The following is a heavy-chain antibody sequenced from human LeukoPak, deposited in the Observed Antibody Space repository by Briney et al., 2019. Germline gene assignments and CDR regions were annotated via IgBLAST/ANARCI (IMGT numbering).Heavy chain of an antibody. CDR2: INHDGSST. CDR1: GFTFTTFW. CDR3: AELGITMIGGV. D-gene: IGHD3-10*02. J-gene: IGHJ6*04. V-gene: IGHV3-74*01. Sequence: GGSLRLSCATSGFTFTTFWMHWVRQAPGKGLVWVSRINHDGSSTNYADSVKGRFTISRDNAKNSLYLQMNSLRAEDTAVYYCAELGITMIGGVWGKGTTVTISS.